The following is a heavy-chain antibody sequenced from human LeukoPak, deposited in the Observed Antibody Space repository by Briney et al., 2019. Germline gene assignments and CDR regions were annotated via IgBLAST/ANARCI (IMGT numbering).Heavy chain of an antibody. D-gene: IGHD4-23*01. CDR3: ARQGYGGNPQGAADY. CDR1: GYTFTSYG. Sequence: VASVKVSCKASGYTFTSYGISWVRQAPGQGLEWMGWISAYNGNTNYAQKLQGRVTMTTDTSTSTAYMELRSLSSDDTAVYYCARQGYGGNPQGAADYWGQGTLVTVSS. CDR2: ISAYNGNT. V-gene: IGHV1-18*01. J-gene: IGHJ4*02.